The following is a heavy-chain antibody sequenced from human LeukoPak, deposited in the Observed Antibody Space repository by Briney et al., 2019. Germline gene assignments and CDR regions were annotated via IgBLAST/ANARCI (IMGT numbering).Heavy chain of an antibody. Sequence: GGSLRLSCAASGFTFSSYGMHWVRQAPGKGLEWVAVIWYDGSNKYYADSVKGRFTISRDNAKNTLYLQMNSLRAEDTAVYYCARDSLDDSSGYYYVRRPFDYWGQGTLVTVSS. CDR2: IWYDGSNK. CDR1: GFTFSSYG. V-gene: IGHV3-33*01. J-gene: IGHJ4*02. D-gene: IGHD3-22*01. CDR3: ARDSLDDSSGYYYVRRPFDY.